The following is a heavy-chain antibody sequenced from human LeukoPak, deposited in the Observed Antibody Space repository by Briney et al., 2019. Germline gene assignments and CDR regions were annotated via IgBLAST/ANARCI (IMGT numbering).Heavy chain of an antibody. D-gene: IGHD2-8*01. Sequence: GGSLRLSCAASGFTFSSYGMHWVRQAPGKGLEWVSAISGSGGSTYYADSVKGRFTISRDNSKNTLYLQMNSLRAEDTAVYYCAKIVQWLAHYYFDYWGQGTLVTVSS. CDR3: AKIVQWLAHYYFDY. J-gene: IGHJ4*02. CDR2: ISGSGGST. CDR1: GFTFSSYG. V-gene: IGHV3-23*01.